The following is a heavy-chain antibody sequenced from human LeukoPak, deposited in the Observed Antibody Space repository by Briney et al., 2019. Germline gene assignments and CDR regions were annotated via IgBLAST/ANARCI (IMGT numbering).Heavy chain of an antibody. CDR3: AGYGGSYPYYMDV. J-gene: IGHJ6*03. D-gene: IGHD1-26*01. Sequence: GESLRLSCAASGFTFSSYAMHWVRQAPGKGLEWVAVISYDGSNKYYADSVKGRFTISRDNSKNTLYLQMNSLRAEDTAVYYCAGYGGSYPYYMDVWGKGTTVTISS. CDR2: ISYDGSNK. CDR1: GFTFSSYA. V-gene: IGHV3-30*04.